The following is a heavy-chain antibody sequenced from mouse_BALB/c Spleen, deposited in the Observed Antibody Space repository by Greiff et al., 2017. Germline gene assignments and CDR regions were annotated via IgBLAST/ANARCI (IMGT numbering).Heavy chain of an antibody. CDR2: IYPGDGDT. CDR1: GYAFSSYW. D-gene: IGHD1-1*01. CDR3: ARRNSYYGNFDY. J-gene: IGHJ2*01. Sequence: QVQLQQSGAELVRPGSSVKISCKASGYAFSSYWMNWVKQRPGQGLEWIGQIYPGDGDTNYNGKFKGKATLTADKSSSTAYMQLSSLTSEDSAVYFCARRNSYYGNFDYWGQGTTLTVSS. V-gene: IGHV1-80*01.